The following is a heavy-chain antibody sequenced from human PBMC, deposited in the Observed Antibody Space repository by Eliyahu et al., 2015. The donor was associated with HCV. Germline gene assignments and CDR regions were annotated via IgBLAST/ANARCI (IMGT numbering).Heavy chain of an antibody. J-gene: IGHJ4*02. Sequence: EVQLLESGGGLLQPGGSLRLSCAASGFXFNTYAMSWVRQAPGKGLEWXSAISGRGGSTYYADSVKGRFTIPRDNSKNTLYLQMNSLRAEDTAVYYCAKGEYCSSTTCYAGVKDYWGQGTLVTVSS. CDR3: AKGEYCSSTTCYAGVKDY. CDR2: ISGRGGST. D-gene: IGHD2-2*01. V-gene: IGHV3-23*01. CDR1: GFXFNTYA.